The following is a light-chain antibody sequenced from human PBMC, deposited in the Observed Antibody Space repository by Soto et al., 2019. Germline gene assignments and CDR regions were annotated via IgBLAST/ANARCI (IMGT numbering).Light chain of an antibody. CDR2: EVS. CDR3: SSYTTSSTRV. V-gene: IGLV2-14*01. CDR1: SSDVGGYKF. J-gene: IGLJ3*02. Sequence: QSALTQHASVSGSTGQSITISCTGTSSDVGGYKFVSWYQQHPGKAPKLMIYEVSNRLSGVSNRFSGSKSGNTASLTISGLQAEYEADYYCSSYTTSSTRVFGGGTKLTVL.